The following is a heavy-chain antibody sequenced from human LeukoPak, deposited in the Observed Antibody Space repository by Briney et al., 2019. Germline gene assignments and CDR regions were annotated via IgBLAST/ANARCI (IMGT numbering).Heavy chain of an antibody. CDR3: ARSRGLFGT. Sequence: GGSLRLSCAASGFTFSNDWMSWVRQAPGKGLEWVANIQQDGSEKYYADSVKGRFTISRDNAKNSLYLQMNSLRAEDTAVYYCARSRGLFGTWGQGTLVSVSS. J-gene: IGHJ4*02. CDR2: IQQDGSEK. CDR1: GFTFSNDW. V-gene: IGHV3-7*01. D-gene: IGHD2-21*01.